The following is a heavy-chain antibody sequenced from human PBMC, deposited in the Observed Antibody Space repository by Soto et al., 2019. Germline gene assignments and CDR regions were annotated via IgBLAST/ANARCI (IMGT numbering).Heavy chain of an antibody. CDR1: GFTFSSYW. CDR3: ARVRLYSGSYYRAFDY. V-gene: IGHV3-7*03. J-gene: IGHJ4*02. Sequence: EVQLVESGGGLVQPGGSLRLSCAASGFTFSSYWMSWVRQAPGKGLEWVANIKQDGSEKYYVDSVKGRFTISRDNAKNSLYLQMNSLRAEDTAVYYCARVRLYSGSYYRAFDYSGQGTLVTVSS. D-gene: IGHD1-26*01. CDR2: IKQDGSEK.